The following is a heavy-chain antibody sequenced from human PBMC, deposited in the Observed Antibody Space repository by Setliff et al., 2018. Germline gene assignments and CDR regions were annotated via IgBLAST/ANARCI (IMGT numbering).Heavy chain of an antibody. D-gene: IGHD2-21*01. CDR1: GFTFDDYG. CDR3: ARVIVGGGNTPFDL. J-gene: IGHJ4*02. Sequence: GGSLRLSCAASGFTFDDYGMSWVRQAPGKGLEWVSGIKWSGASTGYADSVKGRFTISRDNAKNSLYLQMNSLRAEDTAFYYCARVIVGGGNTPFDLWGQGTLVTVSS. V-gene: IGHV3-20*04. CDR2: IKWSGAST.